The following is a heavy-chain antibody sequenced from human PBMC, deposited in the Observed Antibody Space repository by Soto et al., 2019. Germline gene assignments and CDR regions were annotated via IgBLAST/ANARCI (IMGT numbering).Heavy chain of an antibody. CDR3: ARDKHDFWSGPRGWFDP. D-gene: IGHD3-3*01. J-gene: IGHJ5*02. V-gene: IGHV4-30-4*01. Sequence: PSETLSLTCTVSGGSISSGDYYWSWIRQPPGKGLEWIGYIYYSGSTYYNPSLKSRVTISVDTSKDQFSLKLSSATAADTAVYYCARDKHDFWSGPRGWFDPWGQGTLVTVSS. CDR1: GGSISSGDYY. CDR2: IYYSGST.